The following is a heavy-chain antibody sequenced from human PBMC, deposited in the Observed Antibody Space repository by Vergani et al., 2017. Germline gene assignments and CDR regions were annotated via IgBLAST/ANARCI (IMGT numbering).Heavy chain of an antibody. Sequence: QVQLVQSGAEVKKPGSSVKLSCKASGGTFSSYAISWVRQAPGQGLEWMGGIIPIFGTANYAQKFQGRVTITADDSTSTAYMELSIRRSEDTAVYYCARGTAVSPAGDRGLFDPWGQGTLVTVSS. CDR3: ARGTAVSPAGDRGLFDP. CDR1: GGTFSSYA. D-gene: IGHD6-13*01. CDR2: IIPIFGTA. J-gene: IGHJ5*02. V-gene: IGHV1-69*01.